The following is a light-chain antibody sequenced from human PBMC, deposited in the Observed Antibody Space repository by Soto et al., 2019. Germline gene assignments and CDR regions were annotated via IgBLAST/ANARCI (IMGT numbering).Light chain of an antibody. CDR2: EVS. J-gene: IGLJ3*02. CDR3: TSYTTSTTWV. V-gene: IGLV2-14*01. CDR1: SSDVGAYNY. Sequence: QSALTQPASVSGSPGQSIIISCTGTSSDVGAYNYVSWYQQYPGKAPKLMISEVSNRPSGVSNRFSGSKSGNTASLTISGLQAEDEANYYCTSYTTSTTWVFGGGTKVTVL.